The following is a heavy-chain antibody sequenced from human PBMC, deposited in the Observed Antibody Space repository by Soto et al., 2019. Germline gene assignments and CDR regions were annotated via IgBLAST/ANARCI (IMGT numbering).Heavy chain of an antibody. Sequence: KTSETLSLTCAVYGGSFSGYYWSWIRQPPGKGLEWIGEINHSGSTNYNPSLKSRVTISVDTSKNQFSLKLSSVTAADTAVYYCARVTKSTIFGVVSLDYWGQGTLVTVSS. CDR3: ARVTKSTIFGVVSLDY. V-gene: IGHV4-34*01. CDR2: INHSGST. J-gene: IGHJ4*02. CDR1: GGSFSGYY. D-gene: IGHD3-3*01.